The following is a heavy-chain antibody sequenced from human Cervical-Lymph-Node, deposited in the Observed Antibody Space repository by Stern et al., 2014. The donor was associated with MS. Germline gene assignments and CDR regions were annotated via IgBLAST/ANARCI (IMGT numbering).Heavy chain of an antibody. Sequence: VQLVESGAEVKKPGASVKVSCKASGYTFTSYYMHWVRQAPGQGLEWMGIINPSGWSTSYAQKVQGRVPLTRDHPTSSAYMELSSLRSEDTAVYYCARDNHSNSGYVASYFDYWGQGTLVPVSS. V-gene: IGHV1-46*01. CDR2: INPSGWST. J-gene: IGHJ4*02. CDR1: GYTFTSYY. CDR3: ARDNHSNSGYVASYFDY. D-gene: IGHD5-12*01.